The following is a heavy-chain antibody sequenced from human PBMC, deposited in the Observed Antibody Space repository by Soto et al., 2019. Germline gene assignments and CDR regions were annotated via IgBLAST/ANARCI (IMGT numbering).Heavy chain of an antibody. CDR1: GFTFDDSA. D-gene: IGHD3-3*01. J-gene: IGHJ4*02. Sequence: EVHLVESGGGLVRPGRSLRLSCAASGFTFDDSAMHWVRQVPGKGLEWVSSISWNSGNIVYADSVKGRFTISRDSAKNSLYLQMNSLRTEDTALYYCAKGAVTSIFGYFDYWGQGTLVTVSS. CDR2: ISWNSGNI. CDR3: AKGAVTSIFGYFDY. V-gene: IGHV3-9*01.